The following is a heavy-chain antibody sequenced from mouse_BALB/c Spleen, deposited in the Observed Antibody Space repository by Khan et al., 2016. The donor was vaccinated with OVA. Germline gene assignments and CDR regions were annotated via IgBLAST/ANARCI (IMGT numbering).Heavy chain of an antibody. Sequence: QVQLKQSGAELAKPGASVKMSCKASGYTFSNYWIHWVKQRPGQGLEWIGYINPSSGHTYYNQTFNDKATLTTDKSSSTAYMQLSSLTSEDSAVYYCARDRIDYWGQGNTLTVSS. CDR1: GYTFSNYW. J-gene: IGHJ2*01. CDR3: ARDRIDY. V-gene: IGHV1-7*01. CDR2: INPSSGHT.